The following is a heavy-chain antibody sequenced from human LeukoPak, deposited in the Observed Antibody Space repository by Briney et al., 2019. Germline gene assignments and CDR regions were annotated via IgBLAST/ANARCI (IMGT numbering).Heavy chain of an antibody. J-gene: IGHJ3*02. CDR2: ISGSGGST. V-gene: IGHV3-23*01. Sequence: GGSLRLSCAASGFTFSSYAMSWVRQAPGKGLEWVSAISGSGGSTYYADSVKGRFTISRDNSKNTLYLQMNSLRAEDTAVYYCAKGLIAYYYGSGSYPIHAFDIWGQGTMVTVPS. CDR1: GFTFSSYA. D-gene: IGHD3-10*01. CDR3: AKGLIAYYYGSGSYPIHAFDI.